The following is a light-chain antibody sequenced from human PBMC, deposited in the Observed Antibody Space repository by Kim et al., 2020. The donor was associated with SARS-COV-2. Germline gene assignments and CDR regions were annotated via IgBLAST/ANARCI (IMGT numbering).Light chain of an antibody. J-gene: IGLJ3*02. CDR3: SAWDSSLNAWV. V-gene: IGLV10-54*01. CDR2: TTN. Sequence: QTTTLTGTGNKNNVGNHGAAWLQQHQGHPPTLLSYTTNSRPPAISESFSASGSGNTASLTITGLQPEDEADYYCSAWDSSLNAWVFGGGTQLTVL. CDR1: KNNVGNHG.